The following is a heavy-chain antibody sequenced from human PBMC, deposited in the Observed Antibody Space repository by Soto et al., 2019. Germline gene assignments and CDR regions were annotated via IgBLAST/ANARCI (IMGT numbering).Heavy chain of an antibody. V-gene: IGHV4-59*08. CDR1: GGSITNYY. CDR2: INYAGYS. J-gene: IGHJ6*02. D-gene: IGHD3-10*01. Sequence: QVQLQESGPGLVKPSETLSLTCTVSGGSITNYYCSWFRQPPGKGLEWIGYINYAGYSAYNLSIKRRVTLSMDASKTHFSLMLESVTATDTAVYYCARHGFGPLHGLVDVWGPGTTVIVSS. CDR3: ARHGFGPLHGLVDV.